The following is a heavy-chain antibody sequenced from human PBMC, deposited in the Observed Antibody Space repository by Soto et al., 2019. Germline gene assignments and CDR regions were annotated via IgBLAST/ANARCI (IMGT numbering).Heavy chain of an antibody. Sequence: EVQLLESGGGLVQPGGSLRLSCAASGFMFSSYAMTWVRQAPGKGLEWVSALSGGGYSTYYAPSVRGRFAIFRDNSKNTLDLQTNRLRAEDTAVYYCATGLRSVYGPFDSWGQGTLVTVSS. D-gene: IGHD5-12*01. CDR1: GFMFSSYA. V-gene: IGHV3-23*01. CDR2: LSGGGYST. CDR3: ATGLRSVYGPFDS. J-gene: IGHJ4*02.